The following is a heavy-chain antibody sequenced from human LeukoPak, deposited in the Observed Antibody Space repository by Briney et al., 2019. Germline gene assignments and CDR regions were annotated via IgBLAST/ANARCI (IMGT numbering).Heavy chain of an antibody. D-gene: IGHD3-16*02. CDR1: GFTFSSYV. J-gene: IGHJ4*02. CDR2: ITGSGGTT. Sequence: PGGSLRLSCAASGFTFSSYVMSWVRQAPGKGLEWVSAITGSGGTTYYADFVKGRFTISRDNSKNTLYLQMNSLRAEDTAVYHCAKGGYSSWGQGTLVTVSS. CDR3: AKGGYSS. V-gene: IGHV3-23*01.